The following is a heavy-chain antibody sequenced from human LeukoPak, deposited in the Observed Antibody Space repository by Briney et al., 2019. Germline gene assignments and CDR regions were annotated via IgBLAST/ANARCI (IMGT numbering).Heavy chain of an antibody. CDR3: ARDPGDYYDSSGYYDY. CDR1: GYTFTSYG. CDR2: ISAYNGNT. J-gene: IGHJ4*02. V-gene: IGHV1-18*01. D-gene: IGHD3-22*01. Sequence: ASVKVSFKASGYTFTSYGISWVRQAPAQGLEWMGWISAYNGNTNYAQNIQGRVNMTTDTSTSTAYMELRRLRSDDTAVYYCARDPGDYYDSSGYYDYWGQGTLVTVSS.